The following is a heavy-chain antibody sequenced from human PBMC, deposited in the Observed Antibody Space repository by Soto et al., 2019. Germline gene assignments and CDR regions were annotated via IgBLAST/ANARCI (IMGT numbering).Heavy chain of an antibody. D-gene: IGHD3-10*01. CDR3: AREGELFACY. CDR2: IWYDGSNK. Sequence: QVQLVESGGGVVQPGRSLRLSCAASGFTFSSYGMHWVRQAPGKGLEWVAVIWYDGSNKYYADSVKGRFTISRDNSKNTRYLQMNSLRADDTAVYYCAREGELFACYWGQGTLVTVCS. V-gene: IGHV3-33*01. J-gene: IGHJ4*02. CDR1: GFTFSSYG.